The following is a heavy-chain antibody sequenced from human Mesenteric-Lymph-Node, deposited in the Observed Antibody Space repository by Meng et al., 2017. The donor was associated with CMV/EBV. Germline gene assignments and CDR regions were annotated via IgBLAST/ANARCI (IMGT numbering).Heavy chain of an antibody. J-gene: IGHJ4*02. CDR2: ISSGGSTI. V-gene: IGHV3-11*04. D-gene: IGHD5-24*01. CDR3: TRVGNRDGYNPVVY. CDR1: GFTFSNYY. Sequence: GESLKISCAASGFTFSNYYMSWIRQAPGKGLEWVSYISSGGSTIYYADSMKGRFTISRDNAKNTLYLQMNSLRAEDTAVYYCTRVGNRDGYNPVVYWGQGTLVTVSS.